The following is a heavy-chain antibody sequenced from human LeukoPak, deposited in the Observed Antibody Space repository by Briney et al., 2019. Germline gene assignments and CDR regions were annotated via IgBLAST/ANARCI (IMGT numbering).Heavy chain of an antibody. Sequence: PGGPLRLSCAVSGFTCSSSWMHWVRQAPGKGLVGVSRINSDGSGTIYADSVKGRFTISRENDKNTLFLQMNSLRAEDKAVYYCARVYGGYGDYYFDYWGQGTLVTVSS. CDR1: GFTCSSSW. V-gene: IGHV3-74*01. CDR2: INSDGSGT. CDR3: ARVYGGYGDYYFDY. D-gene: IGHD4-17*01. J-gene: IGHJ4*02.